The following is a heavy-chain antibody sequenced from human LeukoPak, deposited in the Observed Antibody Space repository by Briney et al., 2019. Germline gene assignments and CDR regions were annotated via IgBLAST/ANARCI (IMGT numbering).Heavy chain of an antibody. CDR1: GYSFTSYW. CDR3: ARQTDYRFDY. D-gene: IGHD4-11*01. Sequence: PGGSLRLSCKGFGYSFTSYWIGWVRQVPGKGLEWMGIIYPGDSDTRYSPSFQGQVTISADKSIGTAYLQWSSLKASDTAMYYYARQTDYRFDYWGQGTLVIVSS. CDR2: IYPGDSDT. J-gene: IGHJ4*01. V-gene: IGHV5-51*01.